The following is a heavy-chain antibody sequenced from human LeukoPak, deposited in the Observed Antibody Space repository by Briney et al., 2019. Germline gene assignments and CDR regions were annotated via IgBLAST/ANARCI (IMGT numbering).Heavy chain of an antibody. V-gene: IGHV5-51*01. Sequence: GESLKISCKGSGYRFTTYWIGWVRQMPGEGLDWMGIIYPGDSDTRYSPSFQGQVTISADKSISTAYLQWSSLKASDTAMYYCVRTTSTWYGDYWGQGALVTVSS. J-gene: IGHJ4*02. CDR3: VRTTSTWYGDY. CDR1: GYRFTTYW. D-gene: IGHD6-13*01. CDR2: IYPGDSDT.